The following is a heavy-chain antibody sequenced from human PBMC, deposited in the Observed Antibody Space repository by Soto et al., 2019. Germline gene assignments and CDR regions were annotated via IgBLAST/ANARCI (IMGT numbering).Heavy chain of an antibody. Sequence: SQDLSDTCAGSGGMMNSGTDSWIWIWQPPGKGLEWIGYMYHSGSTYYNPSLKSRVTISIDRSKNQFSLKLSSVTAADPAVYYCARVPDSWGQGLLIT. D-gene: IGHD2-2*01. CDR1: GGMMNSGTDS. V-gene: IGHV4-30-2*01. CDR2: MYHSGST. J-gene: IGHJ4*02. CDR3: ARVPDS.